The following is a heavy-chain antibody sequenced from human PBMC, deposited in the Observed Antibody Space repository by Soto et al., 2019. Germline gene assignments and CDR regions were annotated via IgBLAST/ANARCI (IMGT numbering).Heavy chain of an antibody. J-gene: IGHJ4*02. CDR2: ISAYNGNT. Sequence: GASVKVSCKASGYTFTSYGISWVRQAPGQGLEWMGWISAYNGNTNYAQKLQGRVTMTTDTSTSTAYMELRSLRSDDTAVYYCARGTPRDGSGSYFHFDYWGQGTLVTVSS. V-gene: IGHV1-18*01. CDR1: GYTFTSYG. CDR3: ARGTPRDGSGSYFHFDY. D-gene: IGHD3-10*01.